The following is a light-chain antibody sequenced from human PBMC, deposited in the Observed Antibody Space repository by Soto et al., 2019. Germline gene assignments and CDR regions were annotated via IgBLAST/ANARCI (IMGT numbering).Light chain of an antibody. J-gene: IGLJ1*01. Sequence: QSALTQPASVSGSPGQSITISCTGTSSDVGVYNYVSWFQQHPGKAPKLMVYDVSNRPSGVSNRFSGSKSGNTASLTISGLQAEDAADYYCSSDTSSSSYVFGTGTKVTVL. CDR3: SSDTSSSSYV. CDR1: SSDVGVYNY. V-gene: IGLV2-14*03. CDR2: DVS.